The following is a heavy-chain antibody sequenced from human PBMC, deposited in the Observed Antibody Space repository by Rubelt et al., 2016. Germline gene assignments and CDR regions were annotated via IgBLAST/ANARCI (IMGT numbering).Heavy chain of an antibody. CDR3: AREITPADLD. J-gene: IGHJ4*02. Sequence: QVQLVESGGGVVQPGRSLRLSCAASGFTFSSYAMHWLRQAPGKGLVWVAVISDDGSNKYYADSVKGRFTIARDKSKNTRYRQMNSLRAEDTAVYYCAREITPADLDWGQGTLVTVSS. CDR1: GFTFSSYA. D-gene: IGHD2-2*01. CDR2: ISDDGSNK. V-gene: IGHV3-30*04.